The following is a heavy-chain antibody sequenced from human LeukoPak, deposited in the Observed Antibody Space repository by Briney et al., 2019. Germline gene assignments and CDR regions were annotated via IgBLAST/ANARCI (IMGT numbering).Heavy chain of an antibody. V-gene: IGHV4-34*01. Sequence: SETLSLTCAVYGGSFSGYYWSWIRQPPGKGLEWIWEINHSGSTNYNPSLKSRVTISVDTSKNQFSLKLSSVTAADTAVYYCARGAGYSSGWYSIKYYFDYWGQGTLVTVSS. CDR3: ARGAGYSSGWYSIKYYFDY. CDR2: INHSGST. J-gene: IGHJ4*02. CDR1: GGSFSGYY. D-gene: IGHD6-19*01.